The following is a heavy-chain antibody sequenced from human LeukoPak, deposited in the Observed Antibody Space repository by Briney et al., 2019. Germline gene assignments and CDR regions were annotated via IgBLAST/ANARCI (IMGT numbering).Heavy chain of an antibody. D-gene: IGHD3-9*01. CDR3: ARVGYYDILTGHLDC. CDR2: IKQDGGEK. CDR1: GFTFSNYW. Sequence: GGSLRLSCAASGFTFSNYWMNWVRQAPGKGLEWVANIKQDGGEKYYVDSVKGRFTISRDNAKNSLYLQMNSLRVEDTAVYYCARVGYYDILTGHLDCWGQETLVTVSS. V-gene: IGHV3-7*01. J-gene: IGHJ4*02.